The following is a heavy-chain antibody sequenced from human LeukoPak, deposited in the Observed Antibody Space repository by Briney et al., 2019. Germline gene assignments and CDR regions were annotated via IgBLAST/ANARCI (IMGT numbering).Heavy chain of an antibody. CDR1: GFTFSSYG. J-gene: IGHJ5*02. D-gene: IGHD2-21*02. CDR3: AKAMDAIVVVTVIQT. V-gene: IGHV3-30*02. CDR2: IVYDANKK. Sequence: GGSLRLSCAASGFTFSSYGMHRVRQAPGKGLEWVAFIVYDANKKYYAGSVKGRFTISRDNSKNTLYLQMNSLRGEDTAVYYCAKAMDAIVVVTVIQTWGQGTLVTVSS.